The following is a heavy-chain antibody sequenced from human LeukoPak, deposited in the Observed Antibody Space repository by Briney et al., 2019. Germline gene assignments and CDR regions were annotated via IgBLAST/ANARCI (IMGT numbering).Heavy chain of an antibody. V-gene: IGHV3-23*01. D-gene: IGHD3-10*01. J-gene: IGHJ5*02. CDR3: AKRADGSGIYYTNWFDP. Sequence: PGGSPRLSCAVSGFTFNTYAMSWVRQAPGKGLEWVSSISDGGDTTYYADSVKVRFTISRDISKNTLYLLMNSLRAEDTAVYFCAKRADGSGIYYTNWFDPRGQGTLVTVSS. CDR2: ISDGGDTT. CDR1: GFTFNTYA.